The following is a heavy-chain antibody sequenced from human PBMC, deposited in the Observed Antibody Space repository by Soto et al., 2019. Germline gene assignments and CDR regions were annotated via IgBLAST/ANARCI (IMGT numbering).Heavy chain of an antibody. V-gene: IGHV3-33*01. Sequence: QVQLVESGGGVVQPGRSLRLSCAASGFTFRTYGMHWVRQAPGKGLEWVAVIWYDGSQKYYGVSVKGRFTISRDNSENMLYLQMNSMRAEDTAVYYCARDDDRSGPNLDCWGQGSLVTVSS. CDR3: ARDDDRSGPNLDC. J-gene: IGHJ4*02. CDR2: IWYDGSQK. D-gene: IGHD3-22*01. CDR1: GFTFRTYG.